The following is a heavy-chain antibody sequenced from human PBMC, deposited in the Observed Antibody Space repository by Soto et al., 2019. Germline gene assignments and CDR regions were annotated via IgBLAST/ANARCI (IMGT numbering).Heavy chain of an antibody. V-gene: IGHV4-61*01. D-gene: IGHD3-22*01. Sequence: SETLSLTCTVSGASVSSGNYYWSWIRQPPGKGLECIGYISYSGSTNYKPSLKSRVTISIDTSKNQFSLKLSSVTAADTAVYYCAIDSSGSLDAFDIWGQGTMVTVSS. CDR2: ISYSGST. CDR3: AIDSSGSLDAFDI. CDR1: GASVSSGNYY. J-gene: IGHJ3*02.